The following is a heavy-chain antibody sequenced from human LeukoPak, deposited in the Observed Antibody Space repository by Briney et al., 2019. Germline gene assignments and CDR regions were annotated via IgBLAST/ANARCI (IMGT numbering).Heavy chain of an antibody. D-gene: IGHD1-26*01. J-gene: IGHJ6*03. Sequence: EASVKVSCKASGGTFSSYAISWVRQAPGQGLEWMGRIIPIFGTANYAQKFQGRVTITTDESTSTAYMELSSLRSEDTAVYYCARDFSGSYYGYYYYMDVWGKGTTVTVSS. CDR2: IIPIFGTA. V-gene: IGHV1-69*05. CDR3: ARDFSGSYYGYYYYMDV. CDR1: GGTFSSYA.